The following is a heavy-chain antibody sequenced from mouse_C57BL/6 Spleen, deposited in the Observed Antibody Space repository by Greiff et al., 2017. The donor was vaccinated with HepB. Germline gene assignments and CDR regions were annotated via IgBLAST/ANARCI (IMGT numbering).Heavy chain of an antibody. CDR3: ARNKKILATYFDY. J-gene: IGHJ2*01. CDR2: TNPTNGRT. CDR1: GYTFTSYW. V-gene: IGHV1S81*02. D-gene: IGHD1-1*01. Sequence: VQLQQSGAELVKAGASVKMSCKASGYTFTSYWMHWVKQRLGQGLEWFAETNPTNGRTYYNEKFKSKATLTVDKSSSTAYLLLSGPAFEDSAVYYCARNKKILATYFDYWGQGTTLTVSS.